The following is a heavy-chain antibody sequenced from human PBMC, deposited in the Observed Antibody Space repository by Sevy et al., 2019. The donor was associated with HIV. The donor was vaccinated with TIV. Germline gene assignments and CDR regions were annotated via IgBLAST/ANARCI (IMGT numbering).Heavy chain of an antibody. CDR3: AREGCTKPHDY. CDR1: GFTFSKYS. V-gene: IGHV3-23*01. D-gene: IGHD2-8*01. CDR2: LSFGCGEI. J-gene: IGHJ4*02. Sequence: WGCLRLSCAASGFTFSKYSMSWVRQPPGKGLERVSTLSFGCGEINYADSVKGRFTISRDNSKSSVYLQMNNLRPEDTAVYYCAREGCTKPHDYWGQGTLVIVSS.